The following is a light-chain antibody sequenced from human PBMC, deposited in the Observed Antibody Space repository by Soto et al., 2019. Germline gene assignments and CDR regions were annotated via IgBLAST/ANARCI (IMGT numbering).Light chain of an antibody. V-gene: IGKV1-5*01. J-gene: IGKJ1*01. CDR1: QSISRL. Sequence: DIQMTQSPSTLSASVGDRVTITCRASQSISRLLAWYQQKPGKAPKLLIHDASILESGVPSRFSGSGSGTELTLTLSSLQPEDFATYYCQQYNSYPWTFGQGKKVEIK. CDR3: QQYNSYPWT. CDR2: DAS.